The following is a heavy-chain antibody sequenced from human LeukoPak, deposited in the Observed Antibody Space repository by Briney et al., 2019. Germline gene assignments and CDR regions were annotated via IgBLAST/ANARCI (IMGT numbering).Heavy chain of an antibody. V-gene: IGHV4-31*03. D-gene: IGHD2-21*01. Sequence: SEILSLTCTVSGGSISSGGYYWSWIRQHPGKGLEWIGYIYYSGSTYYNPSLKSRVTISVDTSKNQFSLKLSSVTAADTAVYYCARAPPVVPYYYMDVWGKGTTVTVSS. CDR1: GGSISSGGYY. J-gene: IGHJ6*03. CDR2: IYYSGST. CDR3: ARAPPVVPYYYMDV.